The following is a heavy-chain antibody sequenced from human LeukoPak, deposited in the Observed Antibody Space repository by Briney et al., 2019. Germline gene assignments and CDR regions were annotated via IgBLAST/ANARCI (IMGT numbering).Heavy chain of an antibody. CDR3: ARGSPRLGYCSGGSCKLDY. CDR2: IWYDGSNK. J-gene: IGHJ4*02. Sequence: GGSLRLSCAASGFTFSSYAMHWVRQAPGKGLEWVAVIWYDGSNKYYADSVKGRFTISRDNSKNTLYVQMNSLRAEDTAVYYCARGSPRLGYCSGGSCKLDYWGQGTLVTVSS. CDR1: GFTFSSYA. D-gene: IGHD2-15*01. V-gene: IGHV3-33*08.